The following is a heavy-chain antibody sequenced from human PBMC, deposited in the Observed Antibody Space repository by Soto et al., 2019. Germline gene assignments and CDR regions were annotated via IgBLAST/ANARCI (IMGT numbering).Heavy chain of an antibody. CDR2: INRSGST. V-gene: IGHV4-34*01. CDR3: ARAAIEGHQVEGQPPTSRTLDY. CDR1: GESFSGYY. Sequence: QVQLQQWGAGLLKPSETLALTCAVYGESFSGYYWNWIRQPPGEGLEWIGEINRSGSTNYNPSLKSRVTISVDTSKNQFSLKLTSVTAADTAVYYCARAAIEGHQVEGQPPTSRTLDYWGQGTLVTVSS. D-gene: IGHD1-26*01. J-gene: IGHJ4*02.